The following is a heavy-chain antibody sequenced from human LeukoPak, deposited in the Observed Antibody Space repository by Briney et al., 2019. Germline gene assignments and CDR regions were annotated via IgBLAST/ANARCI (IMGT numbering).Heavy chain of an antibody. CDR3: ARQRVEDSPYNYYGMDV. D-gene: IGHD3/OR15-3a*01. CDR2: INPNSGGT. V-gene: IGHV1-2*04. J-gene: IGHJ6*02. Sequence: ASVKVSCKASGYTFTGYYMHWVRQAPGQGLEWMGWINPNSGGTNYAQKFQGWVTMTRDTSISTAYMELSRLRSDDTAVYYCARQRVEDSPYNYYGMDVWGQGTTVTVSS. CDR1: GYTFTGYY.